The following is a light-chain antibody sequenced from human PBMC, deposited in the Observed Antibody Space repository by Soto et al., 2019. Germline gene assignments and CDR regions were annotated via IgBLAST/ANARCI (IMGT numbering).Light chain of an antibody. CDR2: SAS. J-gene: IGKJ4*01. CDR3: QQSFNTLT. CDR1: QSISTY. Sequence: DIQMTQSPSSLSASVGDRVTITCRASQSISTYVSWYQHRPGKAPKLLIYSASTLRSGVPPRFSGSGSGTDFTLTISSLQPEDFATYYCQQSFNTLTFGGGTKVEIE. V-gene: IGKV1-39*01.